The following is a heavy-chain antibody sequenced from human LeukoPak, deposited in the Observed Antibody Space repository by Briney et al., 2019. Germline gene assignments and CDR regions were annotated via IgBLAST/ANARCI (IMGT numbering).Heavy chain of an antibody. CDR2: IIPILGIA. CDR3: ARAGPQDDAFDI. V-gene: IGHV1-69*04. Sequence: GASVKVSCKASGGTFSSYAISWVRQAPGQGLEWMGRIIPILGIANYAQKFQGRVTITADKSTSTAYMELSSLRSEDTAVYYCARAGPQDDAFDIWGQGTMVTVSS. J-gene: IGHJ3*02. CDR1: GGTFSSYA.